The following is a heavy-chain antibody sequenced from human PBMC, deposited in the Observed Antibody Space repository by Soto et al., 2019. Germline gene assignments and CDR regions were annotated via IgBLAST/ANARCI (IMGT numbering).Heavy chain of an antibody. CDR2: VRNKANSYTT. D-gene: IGHD2-2*02. J-gene: IGHJ4*02. CDR1: GFTFSDHY. Sequence: SGGSLRLSCAASGFTFSDHYMDWVRQAPGKGLEWVGRVRNKANSYTTQYAASVKGRFTVSRDDSKNSLYLQMNSLKTEGTAVYYCARGAKEYHFDYWGQGTLVTVSS. V-gene: IGHV3-72*01. CDR3: ARGAKEYHFDY.